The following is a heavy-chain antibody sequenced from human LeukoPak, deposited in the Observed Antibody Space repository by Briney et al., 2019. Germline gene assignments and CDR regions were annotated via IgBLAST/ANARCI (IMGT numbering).Heavy chain of an antibody. V-gene: IGHV4-59*05. CDR1: GGSISSYY. Sequence: PSETLSLTCTVSGGSISSYYWSWIRQPPGKGLEWIGSIYYSGSTYYNPSLKSRVTISVDTSKNQFSLKLSSVTAADTAVYYCTILGVVTAIPYYFDYWGQGTLVTVSS. CDR3: TILGVVTAIPYYFDY. CDR2: IYYSGST. D-gene: IGHD2-21*02. J-gene: IGHJ4*02.